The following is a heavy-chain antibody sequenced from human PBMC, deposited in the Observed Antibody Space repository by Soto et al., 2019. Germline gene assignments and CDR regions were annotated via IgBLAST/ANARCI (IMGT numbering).Heavy chain of an antibody. CDR2: IWSDGSKE. V-gene: IGHV3-33*01. CDR3: ARDKGTTCLDT. CDR1: GLPFSASG. J-gene: IGHJ5*02. Sequence: QAQLVESGGGVVQPGRSLRLSCAASGLPFSASGMHWVRQAPGKGLEWVAMIWSDGSKEYYADSVKGRFTITRDNSKNMIVLQMDSLRAEDTAVYYCARDKGTTCLDTWSQGNMVTVSS. D-gene: IGHD1-26*01.